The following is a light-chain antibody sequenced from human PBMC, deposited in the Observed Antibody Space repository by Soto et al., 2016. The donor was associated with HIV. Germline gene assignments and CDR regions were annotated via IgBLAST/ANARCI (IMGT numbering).Light chain of an antibody. CDR2: DDS. CDR3: QAWHSASDHLV. Sequence: SYELTQPPSVSVAPGKTARITCGGDNLGSKSVNWYQQKPGQAPVLVLYDDSDRPSGIPERFSGSRSGNTATLTITRVEAGDEADYYCQAWHSASDHLVFGGGTKLTVL. CDR1: NLGSKS. V-gene: IGLV3-21*03. J-gene: IGLJ3*02.